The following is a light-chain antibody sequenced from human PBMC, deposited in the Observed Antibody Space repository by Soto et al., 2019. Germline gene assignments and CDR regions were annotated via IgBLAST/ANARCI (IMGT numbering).Light chain of an antibody. Sequence: DIQMTQSPSSLSASIGERVTITCRASQSIVNHLNWYQQKPGKAPKFLIYAASNLQSGVPSRFSGSVSGTDFTLTVNSLQPEDFATYYCQQSSSSPITFGQGTRLEIK. CDR2: AAS. CDR3: QQSSSSPIT. J-gene: IGKJ5*01. V-gene: IGKV1-39*01. CDR1: QSIVNH.